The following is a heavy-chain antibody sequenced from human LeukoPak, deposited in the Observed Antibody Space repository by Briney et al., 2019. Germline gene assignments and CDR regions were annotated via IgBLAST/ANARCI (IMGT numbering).Heavy chain of an antibody. V-gene: IGHV3-30*04. CDR2: ISYDGSNK. Sequence: PGGSLRLSCAASGFTFSSYAMHWVRQAPGKGLEWVAVISYDGSNKYYADSVKGRFTISRDNSKNTLYLQMNSRRAEDTALYYCAKDLYDFGVVNPVAFDIWGQGTMVTVSS. D-gene: IGHD3-3*01. J-gene: IGHJ3*02. CDR1: GFTFSSYA. CDR3: AKDLYDFGVVNPVAFDI.